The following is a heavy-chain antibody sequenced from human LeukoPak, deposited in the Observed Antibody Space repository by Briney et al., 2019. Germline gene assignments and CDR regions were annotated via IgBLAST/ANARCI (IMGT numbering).Heavy chain of an antibody. CDR2: ISSSSSYI. Sequence: GGSLRLSCAACGFTFRSYSMNGVRRAPGKGGEGVSSISSSSSYIYYADSVKGRFTISRDNAKNTLYLQMNSLRAEDTAVYYCARVGYYGSGSPEGYWGQGTLVTVSS. D-gene: IGHD3-10*01. CDR3: ARVGYYGSGSPEGY. CDR1: GFTFRSYS. V-gene: IGHV3-21*01. J-gene: IGHJ4*02.